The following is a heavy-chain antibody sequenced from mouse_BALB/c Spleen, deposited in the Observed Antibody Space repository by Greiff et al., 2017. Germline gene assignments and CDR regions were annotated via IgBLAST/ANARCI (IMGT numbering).Heavy chain of an antibody. V-gene: IGHV5-6*02. Sequence: EVKLVESGGELVKPGGSLKLSCAASGFTFSSYGMSWVRQTPDKRLEWVATISSGGSYTYYPDSVKGRFTISRDNAKNTLYLQMSSLKSDDTAMYYCARRGGSSLYYAMDYWGQGTSVTVSS. D-gene: IGHD1-1*01. J-gene: IGHJ4*01. CDR3: ARRGGSSLYYAMDY. CDR2: ISSGGSYT. CDR1: GFTFSSYG.